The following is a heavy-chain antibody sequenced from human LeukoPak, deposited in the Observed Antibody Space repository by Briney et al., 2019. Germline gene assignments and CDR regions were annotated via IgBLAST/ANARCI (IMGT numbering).Heavy chain of an antibody. CDR1: GFTFSSYA. Sequence: GGSLRLSCAASGFTFSSYAMSWVRQAPGKGLERVSRVHDVGGTTFYADSVKGRFTISRDDSKNTLSLQMNSLRAEDTAIYYCAKDGPLTVTGYFDSWGQGTLVTVSS. CDR3: AKDGPLTVTGYFDS. V-gene: IGHV3-23*01. CDR2: VHDVGGTT. J-gene: IGHJ4*02. D-gene: IGHD4-11*01.